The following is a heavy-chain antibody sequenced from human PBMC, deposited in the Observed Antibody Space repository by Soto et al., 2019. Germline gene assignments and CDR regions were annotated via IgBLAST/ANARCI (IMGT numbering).Heavy chain of an antibody. Sequence: ASVKVSCKASGYTFTSYDINWVRQATGQGLEWMGWMNPNSGNTGYAQKFQGRVTMTRNTSISTAYMELSSLRSEDTAVYYCVLIPSSGSSFDYWGQGTLVTVSS. V-gene: IGHV1-8*01. CDR1: GYTFTSYD. J-gene: IGHJ4*02. CDR3: VLIPSSGSSFDY. CDR2: MNPNSGNT. D-gene: IGHD3-22*01.